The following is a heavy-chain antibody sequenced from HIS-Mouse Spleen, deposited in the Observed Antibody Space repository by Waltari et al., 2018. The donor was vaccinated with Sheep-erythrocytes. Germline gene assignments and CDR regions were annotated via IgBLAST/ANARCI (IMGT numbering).Heavy chain of an antibody. CDR1: GGSISSSSYY. CDR2: IYYSGCT. Sequence: QLQLQESGPGLVKPSETLSLTCTVSGGSISSSSYYWGWIRQPPGKGLEWIGSIYYSGCTYYHPHLKSRVTISVDTSKNQFSLKLSSVTAADTAVYYCARDEGTYYDFWSGYPPSYYFDYWGQGTLVTVSS. CDR3: ARDEGTYYDFWSGYPPSYYFDY. V-gene: IGHV4-39*07. J-gene: IGHJ4*02. D-gene: IGHD3-3*01.